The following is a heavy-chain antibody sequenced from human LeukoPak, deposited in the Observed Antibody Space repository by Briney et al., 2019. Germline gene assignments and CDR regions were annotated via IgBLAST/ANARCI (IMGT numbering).Heavy chain of an antibody. D-gene: IGHD3-10*01. J-gene: IGHJ4*02. CDR1: GGSISSYY. V-gene: IGHV4-59*12. CDR2: IYYSGST. Sequence: SETLSLTCTVSGGSISSYYWSWIRQPPGKGLEWIGYIYYSGSTNYNPSLKSRVTISVDTSKNQFSLKLSSVTAADTAVYYCARDYGSGSYYNVLYWGQGTLVTVSS. CDR3: ARDYGSGSYYNVLY.